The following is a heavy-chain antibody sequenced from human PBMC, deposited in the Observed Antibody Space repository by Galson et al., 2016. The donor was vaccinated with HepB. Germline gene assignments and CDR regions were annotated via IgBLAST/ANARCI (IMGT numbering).Heavy chain of an antibody. J-gene: IGHJ6*02. V-gene: IGHV3-23*01. CDR3: ARDVGHNVGGTCRPSPMDV. Sequence: SLRLSCAASGFRFSSSSMTWVRLAPGKGLSWVSTISGSDDSTYYADAVKGRIRITRDNYKNTLYLQKNSLKAEETAEYYCARDVGHNVGGTCRPSPMDVCLQGTTVTVSS. CDR1: GFRFSSSS. CDR2: ISGSDDST. D-gene: IGHD3-16*01.